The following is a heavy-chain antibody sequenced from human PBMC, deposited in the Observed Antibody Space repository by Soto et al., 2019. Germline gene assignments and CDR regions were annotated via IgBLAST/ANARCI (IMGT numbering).Heavy chain of an antibody. CDR3: AKGERWELSAFDY. CDR2: ISSSSSYT. J-gene: IGHJ4*02. CDR1: GFTFSDYY. V-gene: IGHV3-11*06. D-gene: IGHD1-26*01. Sequence: SLRLSCAASGFTFSDYYMSWIRQAPGKGLEWVSYISSSSSYTNYADSVKGRFTISRDNAKNSLYLQMNSLRAEDTAVYYCAKGERWELSAFDYWGQGTLVTVSS.